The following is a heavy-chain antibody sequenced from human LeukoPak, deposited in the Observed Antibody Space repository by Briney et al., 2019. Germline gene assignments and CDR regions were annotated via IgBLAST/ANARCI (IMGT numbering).Heavy chain of an antibody. CDR1: GGSFSGYY. CDR2: INHSGST. CDR3: ARGGHSGYDYVGY. Sequence: SETLSLTCAVYGGSFSGYYWSWIRQPPGKGLEWIGEINHSGSTNYNPSLKSRVTISVDTSKNQFSLKLSSVTAADTAVYYCARGGHSGYDYVGYWGQGTLVTVSS. D-gene: IGHD5-12*01. J-gene: IGHJ4*02. V-gene: IGHV4-34*01.